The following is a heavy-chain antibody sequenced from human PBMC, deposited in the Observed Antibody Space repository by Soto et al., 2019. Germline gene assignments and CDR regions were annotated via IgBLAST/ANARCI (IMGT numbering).Heavy chain of an antibody. CDR3: ARVGSYGDYYFDY. CDR1: GGSISRYY. CDR2: IYYSGST. J-gene: IGHJ4*02. V-gene: IGHV4-59*01. D-gene: IGHD5-18*01. Sequence: PSEILSLTCTVSGGSISRYYWSWIRQPPGKGLEWIGYIYYSGSTNYNPSLKSRVTISVDTSENQFSLKLSSVTAADTAVYYCARVGSYGDYYFDYWGQGTLVTVSS.